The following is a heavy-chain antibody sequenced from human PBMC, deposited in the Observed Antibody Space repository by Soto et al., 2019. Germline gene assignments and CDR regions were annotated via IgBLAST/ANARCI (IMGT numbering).Heavy chain of an antibody. CDR2: ISAYNGNT. V-gene: IGHV1-18*04. D-gene: IGHD2-15*01. Sequence: QVQLVQSGAEVKKPGASVKVSCKASGYTFTSYGISWVRQAPGQGLEWMGWISAYNGNTNYAQKLQGRVTMTTDTSTSTAYMELRRLRSDDTAVYYCARDGGYCSGGSCYSLSYGDYYAFDIWGQGTMVTVSS. CDR1: GYTFTSYG. J-gene: IGHJ3*02. CDR3: ARDGGYCSGGSCYSLSYGDYYAFDI.